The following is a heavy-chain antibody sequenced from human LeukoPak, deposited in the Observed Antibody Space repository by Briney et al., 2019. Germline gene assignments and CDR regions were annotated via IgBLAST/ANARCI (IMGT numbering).Heavy chain of an antibody. CDR3: ARGPIYLWLYYGMDV. CDR1: GFTFGDHA. V-gene: IGHV3-49*04. Sequence: HAGGCLRLSCTGSGFTFGDHAMSWVRQAPGKGLEWVGFIRSKAYGGTTEYAASEKGRFSISRDDSKSIAYLQMSSLKTEDTAVYYCARGPIYLWLYYGMDVWGQGTTVTVSS. J-gene: IGHJ6*02. D-gene: IGHD5-18*01. CDR2: IRSKAYGGTT.